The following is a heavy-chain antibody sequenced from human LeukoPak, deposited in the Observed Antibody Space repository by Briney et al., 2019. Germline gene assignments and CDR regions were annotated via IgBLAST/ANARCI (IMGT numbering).Heavy chain of an antibody. J-gene: IGHJ3*02. CDR2: IYPGDSDA. V-gene: IGHV5-51*01. CDR3: ARPDYYYGSGSLDAFDI. CDR1: GYSFTSYW. Sequence: GESLKISCKGSGYSFTSYWIGWVRQMPGKGLEWMGIIYPGDSDARYSPSFQGQVTISADKSISTAYLQWSSLKASDTAMYYCARPDYYYGSGSLDAFDIWGQGTMVTVSS. D-gene: IGHD3-10*01.